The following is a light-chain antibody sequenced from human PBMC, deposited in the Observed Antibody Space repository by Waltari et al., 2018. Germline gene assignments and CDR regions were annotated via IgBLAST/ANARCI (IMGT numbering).Light chain of an antibody. Sequence: QSALIQPASVSGSPGQSIPMSSTQTSSGVGGYNLVSWYQHHPGKAPKLIIYEGTKRPSGVSNRFSGSKSGNTASLTISGLQAEDEGDYYCCSYGGSSSPRVFGGGTKLTVL. CDR3: CSYGGSSSPRV. CDR2: EGT. V-gene: IGLV2-23*01. J-gene: IGLJ3*02. CDR1: SSGVGGYNL.